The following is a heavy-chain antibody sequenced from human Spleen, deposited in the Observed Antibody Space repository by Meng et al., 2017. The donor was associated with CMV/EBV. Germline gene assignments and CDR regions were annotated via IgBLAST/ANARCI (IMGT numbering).Heavy chain of an antibody. CDR3: ASLRYYYGSGSS. CDR1: GFSVSSKY. J-gene: IGHJ5*02. Sequence: GESLKISCAASGFSVSSKYMSWVRQPPGKGLEWVSVINTGGNTDYAASVKGRFTISRDNSKNTLYLQMNSLRAEDTAVYYCASLRYYYGSGSSWGQGTLVTVSS. CDR2: INTGGNT. D-gene: IGHD3-10*01. V-gene: IGHV3-53*05.